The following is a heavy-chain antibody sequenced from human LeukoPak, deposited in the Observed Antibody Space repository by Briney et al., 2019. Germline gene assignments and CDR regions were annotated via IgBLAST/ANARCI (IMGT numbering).Heavy chain of an antibody. CDR3: ARGARITMVRGVIITGHDAFDI. Sequence: GGSLRLSCAASGFTFSSYWMHWVRQDPGKGLVWVSRINSDGSSTSYADSVKGRFTISRDNAKNTLYLQMNSLRAEDTAVYYCARGARITMVRGVIITGHDAFDIWGQGTMVTVSS. V-gene: IGHV3-74*01. CDR2: INSDGSST. J-gene: IGHJ3*02. D-gene: IGHD3-10*01. CDR1: GFTFSSYW.